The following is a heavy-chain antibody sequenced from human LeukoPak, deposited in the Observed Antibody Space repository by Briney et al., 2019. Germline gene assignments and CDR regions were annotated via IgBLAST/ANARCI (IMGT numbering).Heavy chain of an antibody. D-gene: IGHD1-26*01. CDR3: ASSRIVGASNFYY. V-gene: IGHV1-69*05. CDR1: GGTFSSYA. Sequence: SLKVSCKASGGTFSSYAISWVRQAPVQGLEWMGRIIRIFGKAKYEQKFQGRVTITTDESTSTAYMELSSLRSEDTAVYYCASSRIVGASNFYYWGQGTLVTVSS. CDR2: IIRIFGKA. J-gene: IGHJ4*02.